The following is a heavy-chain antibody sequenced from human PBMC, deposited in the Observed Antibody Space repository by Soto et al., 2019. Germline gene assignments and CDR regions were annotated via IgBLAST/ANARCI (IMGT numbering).Heavy chain of an antibody. CDR3: ASDNSILVAPFQD. J-gene: IGHJ1*01. CDR1: GFTVSSNS. V-gene: IGHV3-53*02. Sequence: EVELVETGGGLIQPGGSLRLSCAVSGFTVSSNSMSWVRQAPGKGLEWVSLIYADGGTYYGDSVKGRFTISRDTSKNTVSLKMTRLRADDTAVYYCASDNSILVAPFQDWGQGTLVTVSS. CDR2: IYADGGT. D-gene: IGHD2-21*01.